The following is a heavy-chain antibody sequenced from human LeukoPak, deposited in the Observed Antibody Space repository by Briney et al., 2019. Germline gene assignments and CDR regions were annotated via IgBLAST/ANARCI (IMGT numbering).Heavy chain of an antibody. CDR3: AKDIRASSGWLKHYYYGMDV. V-gene: IGHV3-9*01. Sequence: GGSLRLSCAASGFTFDDYAMHWVRQAPGKGLEWVSGISWNSGSIGYADSVKGRFTISRDNAKNSLYLQMNSLRAEDTALYYCAKDIRASSGWLKHYYYGMDVWGQGTTVTVSS. CDR2: ISWNSGSI. CDR1: GFTFDDYA. J-gene: IGHJ6*02. D-gene: IGHD6-19*01.